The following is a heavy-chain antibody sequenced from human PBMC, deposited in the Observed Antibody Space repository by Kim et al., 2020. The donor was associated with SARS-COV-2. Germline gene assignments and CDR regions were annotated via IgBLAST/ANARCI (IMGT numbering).Heavy chain of an antibody. J-gene: IGHJ4*02. Sequence: GGSLRLSCAASGFTFSSYAMSWVRQAPGKGLEWVSAISGSGGSTYYADSVKGRFTISRDNSKNTLYLQMNSLRAEDTAVYYCAKGAVLLWFGANYYFDYWGQGTLVTVSS. CDR3: AKGAVLLWFGANYYFDY. D-gene: IGHD3-10*01. CDR2: ISGSGGST. CDR1: GFTFSSYA. V-gene: IGHV3-23*01.